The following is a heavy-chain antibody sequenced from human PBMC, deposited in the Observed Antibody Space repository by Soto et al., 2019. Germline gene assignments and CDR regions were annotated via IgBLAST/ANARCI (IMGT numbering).Heavy chain of an antibody. CDR1: GYTFTSAG. Sequence: QVQLVQSGAEVKNPGTSVKVSCKTSGYTFTSAGISWVRQAPGQGLEWMGWISVYKGNTKYAQKVQGRVTMTTDTSTSTAYMELRSLTSDDTAVYYCARDLDGSGSYYTDYWGQGTLVTVAA. V-gene: IGHV1-18*01. CDR2: ISVYKGNT. CDR3: ARDLDGSGSYYTDY. D-gene: IGHD3-10*01. J-gene: IGHJ4*02.